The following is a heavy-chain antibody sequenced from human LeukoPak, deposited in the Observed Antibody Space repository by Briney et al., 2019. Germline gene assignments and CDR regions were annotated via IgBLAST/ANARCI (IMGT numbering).Heavy chain of an antibody. J-gene: IGHJ4*02. CDR2: IYYSGST. CDR3: ARDRSLGIIDY. D-gene: IGHD3-16*01. Sequence: SETLSLTCIASGDSISSYYWSWIRQPPGKGLEWIGYIYYSGSTNYNPSLQSRVTISVDASKKHFSLKLSSVTAADTAVYYCARDRSLGIIDYWGQGTLVTVSS. V-gene: IGHV4-59*01. CDR1: GDSISSYY.